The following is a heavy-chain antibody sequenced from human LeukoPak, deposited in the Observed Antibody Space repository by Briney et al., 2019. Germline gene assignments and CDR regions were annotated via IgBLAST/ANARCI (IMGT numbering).Heavy chain of an antibody. CDR3: ARVSYGYGIDY. J-gene: IGHJ4*02. CDR2: IKSKTDGGTT. CDR1: GFTFSNAW. V-gene: IGHV3-15*01. Sequence: GGSLRLSCAASGFTFSNAWMSWVRQAPGKGLEWVGRIKSKTDGGTTDYAAPVKGRFTISRDNAKNSLYLQMNSLRAEDTAVYYCARVSYGYGIDYWGQGTLVTVSS. D-gene: IGHD5-18*01.